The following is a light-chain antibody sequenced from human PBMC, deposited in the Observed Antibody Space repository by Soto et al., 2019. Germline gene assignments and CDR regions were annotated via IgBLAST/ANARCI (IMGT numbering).Light chain of an antibody. CDR2: RNN. CDR1: SSNIGNNY. J-gene: IGLJ2*01. CDR3: AAWGDSLSGVV. Sequence: QLVLTQPPSASGTPGQRVTISCSGSSSNIGNNYVHWYQQLPGTAPKLLIYRNNQRPSGVPDRVSGSKSGTSASLAIRGLRSEDEADYYCAAWGDSLSGVVFGGGTKLTVL. V-gene: IGLV1-47*01.